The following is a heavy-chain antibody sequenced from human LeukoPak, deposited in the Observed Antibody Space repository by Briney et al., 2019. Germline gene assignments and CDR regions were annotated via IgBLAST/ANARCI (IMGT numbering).Heavy chain of an antibody. D-gene: IGHD5-18*01. CDR2: IRSKANSYAT. J-gene: IGHJ4*02. CDR3: SRYVDTPLDY. V-gene: IGHV3-73*01. CDR1: GFTFSGSS. Sequence: GGSLRLSCAASGFTFSGSSIHWVRQASGKGLEWVGRIRSKANSYATAYAASVAGRFTISRDDSQNTAYLEMNSLKTEDAAVYYCSRYVDTPLDYWGQGALVTVSS.